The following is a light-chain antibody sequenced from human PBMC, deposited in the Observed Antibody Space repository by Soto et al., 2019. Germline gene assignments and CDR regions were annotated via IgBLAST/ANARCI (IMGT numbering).Light chain of an antibody. CDR1: QDISND. Sequence: DIQMTQSPSSLSASVGDRVTITCQASQDISNDLNWYQQKPGKAPKLLIYDASNLETGVPSRFSGSGSGTDFTFTISSLQPEDIATYYCQHYDNLPFTFGPATKVDIK. J-gene: IGKJ3*01. CDR2: DAS. V-gene: IGKV1-33*01. CDR3: QHYDNLPFT.